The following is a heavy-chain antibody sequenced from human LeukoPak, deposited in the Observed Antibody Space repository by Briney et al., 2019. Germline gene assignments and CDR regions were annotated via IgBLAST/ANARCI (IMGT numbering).Heavy chain of an antibody. CDR1: GGSISRYY. CDR2: IYTSGST. CDR3: ARSDMVRGVISFDY. Sequence: PSETLSLTCTVSGGSISRYYWSWIRQPAGKGPEWIGRIYTSGSTNYNPSLKSRVTMSVDTSKNQFSLKLSSVTAADTAVYYCARSDMVRGVISFDYWGQGTLVTVSS. J-gene: IGHJ4*02. D-gene: IGHD3-10*01. V-gene: IGHV4-4*07.